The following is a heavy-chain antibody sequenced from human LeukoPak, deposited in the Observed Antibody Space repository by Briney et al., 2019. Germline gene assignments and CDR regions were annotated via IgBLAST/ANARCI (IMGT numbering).Heavy chain of an antibody. CDR1: GFTFSSYA. V-gene: IGHV3-30-3*01. Sequence: GGSLRLSCAASGFTFSSYAMHWVRQAPGKGLEWVAVISYDGSNKYYADSVKGRFTISRDNSKNTLYLQMNSLRAEDTAVYYCARDMAVAGTYYYSMDVWGQGTTVTVSS. CDR2: ISYDGSNK. D-gene: IGHD6-19*01. CDR3: ARDMAVAGTYYYSMDV. J-gene: IGHJ6*02.